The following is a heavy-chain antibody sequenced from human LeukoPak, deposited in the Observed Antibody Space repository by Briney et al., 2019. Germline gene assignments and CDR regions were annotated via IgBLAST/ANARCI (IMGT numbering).Heavy chain of an antibody. CDR1: GFTFSSYS. J-gene: IGHJ4*02. Sequence: PGGSLRLSCAASGFTFSSYSMNWVRQAPGKGLEWVSLIKSGGSTYYADSVKGRFTISRDNSKNTLYLQMNSLRAEDTALYYCARDPDSSGYFDYWGQGTLVTVSS. V-gene: IGHV3-53*01. CDR2: IKSGGST. CDR3: ARDPDSSGYFDY. D-gene: IGHD3-22*01.